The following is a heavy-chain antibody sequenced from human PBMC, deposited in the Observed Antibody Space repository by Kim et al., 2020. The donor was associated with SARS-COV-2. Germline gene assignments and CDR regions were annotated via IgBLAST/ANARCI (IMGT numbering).Heavy chain of an antibody. V-gene: IGHV3-15*01. D-gene: IGHD5-12*01. Sequence: GGSLRLSCAASGFTFSNAWMSWVRQAPGKGLEWVGRIKSKTDGGTTDYAAPVKGRFTISRDDSKNTLYLQMNSLKTEDTAVYYCTTEDIVATIKSGYWGQGTLVTVSS. J-gene: IGHJ4*02. CDR3: TTEDIVATIKSGY. CDR2: IKSKTDGGTT. CDR1: GFTFSNAW.